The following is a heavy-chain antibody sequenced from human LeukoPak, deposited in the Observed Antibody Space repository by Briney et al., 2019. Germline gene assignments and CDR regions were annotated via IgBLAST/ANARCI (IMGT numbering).Heavy chain of an antibody. CDR2: IKEDGSEK. J-gene: IGHJ6*04. V-gene: IGHV3-7*03. Sequence: GGSLRLSCAASGFIFSSYWMSWVRQAPGKGLGWVANIKEDGSEKYYVDSVKGRFTISRDNAKNSLYLQTNSLRAEDTAVYYCARGALRYCSSTSCPAQYYGVDVWGKGTTVTVSS. D-gene: IGHD2-2*01. CDR1: GFIFSSYW. CDR3: ARGALRYCSSTSCPAQYYGVDV.